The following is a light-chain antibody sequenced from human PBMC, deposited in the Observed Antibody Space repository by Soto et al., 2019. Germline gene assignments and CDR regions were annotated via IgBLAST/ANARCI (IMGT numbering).Light chain of an antibody. J-gene: IGKJ1*01. CDR2: KVS. Sequence: DVVMTQSPLSLPVTPGQPASISCRSSQSLISSDGNTYLNWFQQRPGQSPRRLIYKVSNRDSGVPDRFSGSGSGTDFTLKISRVEAEDVGFYYCMQATHWPRTFGQGTKVEIK. CDR3: MQATHWPRT. V-gene: IGKV2-30*01. CDR1: QSLISSDGNTY.